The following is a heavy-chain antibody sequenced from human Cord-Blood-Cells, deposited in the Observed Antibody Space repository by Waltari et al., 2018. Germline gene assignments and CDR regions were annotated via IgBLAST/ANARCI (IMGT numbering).Heavy chain of an antibody. CDR3: ARVHNWGSTYYFDY. CDR2: IKQDGSEK. D-gene: IGHD7-27*01. CDR1: GFTFSSSW. V-gene: IGHV3-7*01. Sequence: EVQLVESGGGLVQPGGSLRLSCAASGFTFSSSWMSWVRQAPGKGLEWVANIKQDGSEKYYVDSVKGRFTISRDNAKNSLYLQMNSLRAEDTAVYYCARVHNWGSTYYFDYWGQGTLVTVSS. J-gene: IGHJ4*02.